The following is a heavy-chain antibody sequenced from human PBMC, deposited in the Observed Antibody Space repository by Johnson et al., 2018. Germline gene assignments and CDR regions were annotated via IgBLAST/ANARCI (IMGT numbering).Heavy chain of an antibody. J-gene: IGHJ3*02. Sequence: VQLVQSGGGLVQPGGSLRLSCAASGFTFSNYAMSWVRQAPGKGLEWASGLSGSGDRTYNADSVRGRFTISRDNSTNALLQMNSLRAEDTAVSYCAQDLGGSVPDAFDIWGQGTRVTVSS. V-gene: IGHV3-23*04. CDR3: AQDLGGSVPDAFDI. CDR2: LSGSGDRT. CDR1: GFTFSNYA. D-gene: IGHD3-16*01.